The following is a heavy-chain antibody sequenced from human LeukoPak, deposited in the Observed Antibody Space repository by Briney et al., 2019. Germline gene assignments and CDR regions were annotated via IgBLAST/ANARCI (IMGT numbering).Heavy chain of an antibody. D-gene: IGHD6-13*01. V-gene: IGHV1-18*01. J-gene: IGHJ6*02. CDR3: ARDIGSWSQYYYYYYGMDV. CDR2: ISAYNGNT. Sequence: GASVKVSCKASGYTFTSYGISWVRQAPGQGLEWMGWISAYNGNTNYVQKLQGRVTMTTDTSTSTAYMELRSLRSDDTAVYYCARDIGSWSQYYYYYYGMDVWGQGTTVTVSS. CDR1: GYTFTSYG.